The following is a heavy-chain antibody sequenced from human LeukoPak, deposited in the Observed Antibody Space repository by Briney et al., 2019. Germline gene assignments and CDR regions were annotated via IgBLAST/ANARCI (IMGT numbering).Heavy chain of an antibody. CDR3: AREIHFDSSGQRTLHAFDI. CDR1: GGSISSHY. V-gene: IGHV4-4*07. Sequence: PSETLSLTCTVSGGSISSHYWSWIRQPAGKGLEWLRRIYTSGSTNYNPSLKSRVTMSVDTSKNQFSLKVNSVTAADTAVYYCAREIHFDSSGQRTLHAFDIWGQGTMVTVSS. CDR2: IYTSGST. D-gene: IGHD3-22*01. J-gene: IGHJ3*02.